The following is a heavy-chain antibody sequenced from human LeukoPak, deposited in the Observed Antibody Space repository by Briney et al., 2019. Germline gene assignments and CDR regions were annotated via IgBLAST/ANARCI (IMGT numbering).Heavy chain of an antibody. V-gene: IGHV5-51*01. Sequence: GESLKISCKGSGYSFTSYWIGWVRQMPGKGLEWMGIIYPGDSDTRYSPSFQGQVTISADRSISTAYLQWSSLKASDTAMYYCARNVPPKGIYYYYYSMDVWGKGTTVTVSS. CDR1: GYSFTSYW. J-gene: IGHJ6*03. CDR2: IYPGDSDT. D-gene: IGHD3-10*01. CDR3: ARNVPPKGIYYYYYSMDV.